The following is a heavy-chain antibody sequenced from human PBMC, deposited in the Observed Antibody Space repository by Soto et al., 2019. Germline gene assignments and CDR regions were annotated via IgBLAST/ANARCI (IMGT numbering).Heavy chain of an antibody. V-gene: IGHV4-34*01. CDR1: GGSFSGYY. CDR2: INHSGST. Sequence: SETLSLTCAVYGGSFSGYYWSWIRQPPGKGLEWIGEINHSGSTNYNPSLKSRVTISVDTSKNQFSLKLSSVTAADTAVYYCARVDIVTTNWFDPWGQGTPVTVSS. CDR3: ARVDIVTTNWFDP. D-gene: IGHD5-12*01. J-gene: IGHJ5*02.